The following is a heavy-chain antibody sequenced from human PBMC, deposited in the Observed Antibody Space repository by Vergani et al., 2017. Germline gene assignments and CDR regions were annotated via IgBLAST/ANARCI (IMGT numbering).Heavy chain of an antibody. CDR2: INHSGST. CDR1: GGSFSGYY. CDR3: ARGTLIAALIDY. J-gene: IGHJ4*02. Sequence: QVQLQQWGAGLLKPSETLSLTCAVYGGSFSGYYWSWIRQPPGKGLEWIGEINHSGSTNYNPSLKSRVTISVDTSKNQFSLKLSSVTAADTAVYYCARGTLIAALIDYWGQGTLVTVSS. V-gene: IGHV4-34*01. D-gene: IGHD6-25*01.